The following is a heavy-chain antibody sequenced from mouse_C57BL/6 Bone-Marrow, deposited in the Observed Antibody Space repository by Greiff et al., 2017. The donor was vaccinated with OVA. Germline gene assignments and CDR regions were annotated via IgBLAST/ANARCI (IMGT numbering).Heavy chain of an antibody. CDR1: GYTFTSYW. CDR3: ARSRYGSSYEGYLDY. V-gene: IGHV1-52*01. D-gene: IGHD1-1*01. Sequence: VQLQQPGAELVRPGSSVKLSCKASGYTFTSYWMHWVKQRPIQGLEWIGNIDPSDSETHYNQKFKDKATLTVDKSSSTAYMQLSSLTSEDSAVYYCARSRYGSSYEGYLDYWGQGTTLTVSS. CDR2: IDPSDSET. J-gene: IGHJ2*01.